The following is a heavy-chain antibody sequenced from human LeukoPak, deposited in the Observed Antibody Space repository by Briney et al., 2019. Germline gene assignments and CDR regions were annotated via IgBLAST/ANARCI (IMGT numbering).Heavy chain of an antibody. V-gene: IGHV3-21*04. J-gene: IGHJ3*02. CDR2: ISSSSSYI. CDR1: GFTFSHYA. D-gene: IGHD1/OR15-1a*01. Sequence: PGGSLRLSCAASGFTFSHYAMNWVRQAPGKGLEWVSSISSSSSYIYYADSVKGRFTISRDNAKNSLYLQMNSLRAEDTALYYCARRGRNNAFDIWGQGTMVTVSS. CDR3: ARRGRNNAFDI.